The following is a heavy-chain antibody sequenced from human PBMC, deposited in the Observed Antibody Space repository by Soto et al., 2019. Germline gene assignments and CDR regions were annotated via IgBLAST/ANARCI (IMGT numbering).Heavy chain of an antibody. D-gene: IGHD2-2*01. CDR2: INLSGST. Sequence: NPSETLSLTCAVYGGSFIGYYWSWIRQPPGKGLEWIGEINLSGSTNYNPSLKSRVAISVDTSKNQFSLKLGSVTAADTAVYYCARLDIVVVPAAKMRNIVASVDYWGQGTLVTVSS. CDR1: GGSFIGYY. J-gene: IGHJ4*02. V-gene: IGHV4-34*01. CDR3: ARLDIVVVPAAKMRNIVASVDY.